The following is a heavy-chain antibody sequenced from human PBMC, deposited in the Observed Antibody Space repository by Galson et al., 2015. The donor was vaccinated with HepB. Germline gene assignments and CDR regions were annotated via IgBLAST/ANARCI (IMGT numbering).Heavy chain of an antibody. J-gene: IGHJ4*02. Sequence: SLRLSCAASGFTFSSYAMSWVRQAPGKGLEWVSAISGSGGSTYYADSVKGRFTISRDNSKNTLYLQMNSLRAEDTAVYYCAKAPPYWEDSSSWYAFDYWGQGTLVTVSS. CDR1: GFTFSSYA. CDR3: AKAPPYWEDSSSWYAFDY. CDR2: ISGSGGST. V-gene: IGHV3-23*01. D-gene: IGHD6-13*01.